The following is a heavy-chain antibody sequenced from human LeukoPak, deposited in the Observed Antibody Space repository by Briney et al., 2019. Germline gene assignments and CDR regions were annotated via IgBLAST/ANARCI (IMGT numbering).Heavy chain of an antibody. CDR3: AKEDIEGGAIDY. CDR1: GFTFSSYG. J-gene: IGHJ4*02. D-gene: IGHD1-26*01. Sequence: GRSQRLSCAASGFTFSSYGMHWVRQAPGKGLEWVAVISYDGSNKYYADSVKGRFTISRDNSKNTLYLQMNSLRAEDTAVYYCAKEDIEGGAIDYWGQGTLVTVSS. CDR2: ISYDGSNK. V-gene: IGHV3-30*18.